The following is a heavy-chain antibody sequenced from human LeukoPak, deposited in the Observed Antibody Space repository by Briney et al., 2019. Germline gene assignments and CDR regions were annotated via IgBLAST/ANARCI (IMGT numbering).Heavy chain of an antibody. V-gene: IGHV4-59*01. Sequence: SETLSLTCAVYGGSFSGYYWSWLRQPPGKGLEWIGNIYYSGSTNYNPSLKSRVTISVDTSKNEFSLKLTSVTAADTAVYYCAREANYYGSGSYFEGTFDYWGQGSLVTVSS. J-gene: IGHJ4*02. D-gene: IGHD3-10*01. CDR1: GGSFSGYY. CDR2: IYYSGST. CDR3: AREANYYGSGSYFEGTFDY.